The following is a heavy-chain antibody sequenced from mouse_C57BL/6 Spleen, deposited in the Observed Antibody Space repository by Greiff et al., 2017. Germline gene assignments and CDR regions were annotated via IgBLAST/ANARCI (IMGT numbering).Heavy chain of an antibody. CDR3: ARRVAQATDYFDY. J-gene: IGHJ2*01. CDR1: GYTFTSYW. D-gene: IGHD3-2*02. V-gene: IGHV1-55*01. CDR2: IYPGSGST. Sequence: QVQLKQPGAELVKPGASVKMSCKASGYTFTSYWITWVKQRPGQGLEWIGDIYPGSGSTNYNEKFKSKATLTVDTSSSTAYMQLSSLTSEDSAVYYCARRVAQATDYFDYWGQGTTLTVSS.